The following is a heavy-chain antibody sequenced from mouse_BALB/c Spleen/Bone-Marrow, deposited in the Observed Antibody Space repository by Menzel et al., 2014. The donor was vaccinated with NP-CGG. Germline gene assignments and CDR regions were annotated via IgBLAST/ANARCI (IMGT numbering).Heavy chain of an antibody. V-gene: IGHV7-3*02. D-gene: IGHD2-2*01. Sequence: DVMLVESGGGPVRPGGSWGLSWATSGFTFTVYNISWVGKPPGKELGGWGFLRNKANGYTTEYSASVKGRFTISRDNSQSILYLQMNTLRAEDSATYYCAGDINYGYYWYFDVWGAGTTVTVSS. CDR3: AGDINYGYYWYFDV. CDR1: GFTFTVYN. CDR2: LRNKANGYTT. J-gene: IGHJ1*01.